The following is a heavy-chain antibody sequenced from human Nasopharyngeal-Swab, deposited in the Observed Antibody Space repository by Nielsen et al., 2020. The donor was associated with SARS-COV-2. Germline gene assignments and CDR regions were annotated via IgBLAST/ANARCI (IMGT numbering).Heavy chain of an antibody. CDR1: GFTFSSYD. CDR2: IGTAGDT. D-gene: IGHD1-1*01. V-gene: IGHV3-13*04. J-gene: IGHJ6*02. Sequence: GESLKISCAASGFTFSSYDMHWVRQATGKGLEWVSAIGTAGDTYYPGSVKGRFTISRENAKNSLYLQMNSLRAGDTAVYYCAREGSTGYYYGMDVRGQGTTVTVSS. CDR3: AREGSTGYYYGMDV.